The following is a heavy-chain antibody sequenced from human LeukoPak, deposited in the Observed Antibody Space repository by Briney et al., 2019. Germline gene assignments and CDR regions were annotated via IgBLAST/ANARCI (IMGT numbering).Heavy chain of an antibody. CDR2: ISSSSSYI. D-gene: IGHD3-16*01. Sequence: GGSLRLSCAASGFTFNIYNMNWLRQAPGKGLEWVSSISSSSSYIYYADSVKGRFTISRDNAKDSLYLQMNSLRAEDTAVYYCARDSRTSAPDYWGQGTLVTVSS. J-gene: IGHJ4*02. CDR1: GFTFNIYN. CDR3: ARDSRTSAPDY. V-gene: IGHV3-21*01.